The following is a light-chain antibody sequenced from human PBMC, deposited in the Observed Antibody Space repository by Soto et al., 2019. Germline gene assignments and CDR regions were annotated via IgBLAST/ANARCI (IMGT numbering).Light chain of an antibody. CDR1: QSISSS. Sequence: EIVLTQSPATLSLSPGERATLSCRASQSISSSLAWYQQKPGQTPRLLIYDESSRATGFSARLSGSGSGTDITLTIGRLEREDFAVYYSQQRSEWPRTFGQGTKVEIK. CDR3: QQRSEWPRT. CDR2: DES. V-gene: IGKV3-11*01. J-gene: IGKJ1*01.